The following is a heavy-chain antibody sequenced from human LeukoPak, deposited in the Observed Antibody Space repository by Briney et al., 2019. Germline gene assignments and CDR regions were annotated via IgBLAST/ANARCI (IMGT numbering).Heavy chain of an antibody. D-gene: IGHD3-3*01. V-gene: IGHV3-30*02. CDR3: AKDVGDEVYYDFWSGSKAYYFDY. Sequence: PGGSLRLSCAASGFTFSSYGMHWVRQAPGKGLEWVAFIRYDGSNKYYADSVKGRFTISRDNSKNTLYLQMNSLRAEDTAVYYCAKDVGDEVYYDFWSGSKAYYFDYWGQGTLVTVSS. CDR2: IRYDGSNK. J-gene: IGHJ4*02. CDR1: GFTFSSYG.